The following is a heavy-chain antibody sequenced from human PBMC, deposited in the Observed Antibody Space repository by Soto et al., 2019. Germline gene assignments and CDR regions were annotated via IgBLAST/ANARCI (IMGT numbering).Heavy chain of an antibody. CDR3: ARAGLDNYGSGSYYH. D-gene: IGHD3-10*01. CDR2: IYYSGST. Sequence: QVQLQESGPGLVKPSQTLSLTCTVSGGSISSGGYYWSWIRQHPGKGLEWIGYIYYSGSTYYNPSLHIRVTISVYTSKNKSSLNLSSVTAADTAVYYCARAGLDNYGSGSYYHWGQGTLVTVSS. CDR1: GGSISSGGYY. V-gene: IGHV4-31*03. J-gene: IGHJ5*02.